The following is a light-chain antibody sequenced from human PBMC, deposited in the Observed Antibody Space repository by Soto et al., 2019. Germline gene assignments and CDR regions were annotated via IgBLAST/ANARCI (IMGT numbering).Light chain of an antibody. V-gene: IGKV1-5*01. Sequence: DIQMTQSSSTLSASEGDRVTITCRASQTISSWLAWYQQKPGKAPKLLIYDASSLESGVPSRFSGSGSGTEFTLTISSLQPDDSATYYCQQYDTYGTFGQGTKVDIK. CDR3: QQYDTYGT. CDR1: QTISSW. J-gene: IGKJ1*01. CDR2: DAS.